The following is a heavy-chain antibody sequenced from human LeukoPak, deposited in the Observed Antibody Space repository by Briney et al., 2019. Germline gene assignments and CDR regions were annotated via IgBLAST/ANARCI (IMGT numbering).Heavy chain of an antibody. CDR3: TTEVGATAKG. Sequence: GGSLRLSCAASGFTVSNAWMIWVRQAPGKGLEWVGRIKTKSEGGTTDCAEPVKGRFTISRDDSKNTLYLQMNSLKSEDTGVYYCTTEVGATAKGWGQGTLVTVSS. J-gene: IGHJ4*02. CDR2: IKTKSEGGTT. D-gene: IGHD1-26*01. V-gene: IGHV3-15*01. CDR1: GFTVSNAW.